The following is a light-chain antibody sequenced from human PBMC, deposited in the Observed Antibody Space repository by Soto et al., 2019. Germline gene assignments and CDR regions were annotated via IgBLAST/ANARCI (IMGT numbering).Light chain of an antibody. V-gene: IGKV1-39*01. CDR2: AAS. Sequence: DIQMTQSPCSLSASVGYIFTITCRASQSISSYLNWYQQKPGKAPKLLIYAASSLQSGVPSRFSGSGSGTDFTLTISSLQPEDFATYYCQQSYSTPQTFGPGTKVDV. CDR1: QSISSY. CDR3: QQSYSTPQT. J-gene: IGKJ3*01.